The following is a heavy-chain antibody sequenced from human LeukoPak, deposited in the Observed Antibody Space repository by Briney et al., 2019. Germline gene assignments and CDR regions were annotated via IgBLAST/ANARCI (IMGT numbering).Heavy chain of an antibody. Sequence: SETLSLTCAVSGGSISSGGYSWSWLRQPPGKGLEWIGYIYHSGSTYYNPSLKSRVTISVDRSKNQFSLKLSSVTAADTAVYYCAREGAAGDGYNYYAFDIWGQGTMVTVSS. J-gene: IGHJ3*02. CDR3: AREGAAGDGYNYYAFDI. V-gene: IGHV4-30-2*01. CDR2: IYHSGST. D-gene: IGHD5-24*01. CDR1: GGSISSGGYS.